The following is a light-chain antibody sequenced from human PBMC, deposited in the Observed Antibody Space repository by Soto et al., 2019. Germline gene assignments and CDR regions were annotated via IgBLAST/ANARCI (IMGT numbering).Light chain of an antibody. CDR1: QSISSSY. V-gene: IGKV3-20*01. CDR3: QQYGSSQWT. CDR2: GAS. J-gene: IGKJ1*01. Sequence: EIVLTQSPGTLSLSPGETATLSCRASQSISSSYLAWYQQKPGQAPRVLIYGASSRATGIPDRFSGSGSRTDFTLTISRLEPEDFAVYYCQQYGSSQWTFGQGTKVEIK.